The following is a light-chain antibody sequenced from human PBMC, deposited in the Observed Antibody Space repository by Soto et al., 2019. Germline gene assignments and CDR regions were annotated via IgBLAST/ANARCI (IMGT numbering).Light chain of an antibody. CDR2: AAS. CDR3: LLDYAYFWA. CDR1: QGIRSA. Sequence: AIQVTQSPSSLSASVGDRVTITCRTSQGIRSALGWYQQKPGKVPKLIIYAASTLQSGVPSRFSGSGSGRDFTLTISSLQPEDFATYYCLLDYAYFWAFGQGTKVDIK. V-gene: IGKV1-6*01. J-gene: IGKJ1*01.